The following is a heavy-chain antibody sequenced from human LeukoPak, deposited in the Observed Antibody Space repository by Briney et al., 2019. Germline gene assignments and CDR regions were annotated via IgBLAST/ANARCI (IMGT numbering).Heavy chain of an antibody. CDR3: ARSHYYDSSGSHNNWFDP. J-gene: IGHJ5*02. V-gene: IGHV4-34*01. CDR2: INHSGST. Sequence: PSETLSLTCAVYGGSFSDYYWTWIRQPPGKGLEWIGEINHSGSTSYNPSLKSRVTISVDTSKNQFSLKLSSVTAADTALYYCARSHYYDSSGSHNNWFDPWGQGTLVTVSS. D-gene: IGHD3-22*01. CDR1: GGSFSDYY.